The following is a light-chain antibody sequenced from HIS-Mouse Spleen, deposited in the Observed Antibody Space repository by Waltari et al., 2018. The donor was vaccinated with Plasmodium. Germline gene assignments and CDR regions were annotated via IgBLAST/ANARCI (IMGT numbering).Light chain of an antibody. CDR1: QSLVHSDGNTY. J-gene: IGKJ1*01. CDR2: KIS. Sequence: DIVMTQTPLSSPVTLGQPASISCRSSQSLVHSDGNTYLSWLQQRPGQPPRLLIYKISNRFSGVADRISGRGAGTEFTVKISRVEAEDVGGYDCMQATQLPRRWTFGQGTKVEIK. V-gene: IGKV2-24*01. CDR3: MQATQLPRRWT.